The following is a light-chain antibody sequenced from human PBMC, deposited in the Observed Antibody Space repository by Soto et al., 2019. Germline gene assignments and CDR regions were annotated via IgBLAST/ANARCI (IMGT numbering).Light chain of an antibody. V-gene: IGKV3-11*01. J-gene: IGKJ5*01. CDR1: QSVTTY. CDR3: QQRSNWPPSIT. Sequence: EIVLTQSPATLSLSPGERANFSCRSSQSVTTYLAWYQQKPGQAPRLLIYDASDRATGIPARFSGSGSGTDFTLTISSLEPEDFAVYYCQQRSNWPPSITFGQGTRLEI. CDR2: DAS.